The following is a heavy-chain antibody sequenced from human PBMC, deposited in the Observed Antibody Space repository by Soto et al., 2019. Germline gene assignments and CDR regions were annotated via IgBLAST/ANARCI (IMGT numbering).Heavy chain of an antibody. CDR1: GYTFSDHY. V-gene: IGHV1-2*02. J-gene: IGHJ4*02. CDR2: INPNSGGT. Sequence: ASVKVSFKASGYTFSDHYTDWVRHAPGQGLEWMGWINPNSGGTGYAEKFQGRVTMTRDTSIRTAYMELNRLNSDDTAVYYCVRGGRVVGPTASVVYHPFGFWGQGTRVTV. D-gene: IGHD2-8*02. CDR3: VRGGRVVGPTASVVYHPFGF.